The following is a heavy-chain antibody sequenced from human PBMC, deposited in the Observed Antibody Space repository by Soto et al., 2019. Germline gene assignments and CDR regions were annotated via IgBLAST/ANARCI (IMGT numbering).Heavy chain of an antibody. J-gene: IGHJ4*02. CDR2: IYYSGST. CDR3: ARHSGYDPGWYFDY. Sequence: SETLSLTCTVSGGSISSYYWSWIRQPPGKGLEWIGYIYYSGSTNYNPSLKRRVTISVDTSKNQFSLKLSTVTAADTAVYYCARHSGYDPGWYFDYWGQGTLVTVSS. V-gene: IGHV4-59*08. D-gene: IGHD5-12*01. CDR1: GGSISSYY.